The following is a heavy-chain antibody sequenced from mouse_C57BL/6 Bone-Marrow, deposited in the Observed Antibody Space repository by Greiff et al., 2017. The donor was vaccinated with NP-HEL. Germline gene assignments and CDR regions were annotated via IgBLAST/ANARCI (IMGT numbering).Heavy chain of an antibody. J-gene: IGHJ4*01. V-gene: IGHV14-4*01. CDR1: GFNIKDDY. CDR3: TTVVATKNYPMDY. CDR2: IDPENGDT. D-gene: IGHD1-1*01. Sequence: VQLQQSGAELVRPGASVKLSCTASGFNIKDDYMHWVKQRPEQGLEWIGWIDPENGDTEYASKFQGKATITADTSSNTAYLQLSSLTSEDTAVYYCTTVVATKNYPMDYWGQGTSVTVSS.